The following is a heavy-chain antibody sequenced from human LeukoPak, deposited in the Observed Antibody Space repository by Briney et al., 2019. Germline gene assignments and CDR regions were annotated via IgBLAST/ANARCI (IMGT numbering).Heavy chain of an antibody. CDR1: GFTFSRYS. CDR2: ISSSSTSI. D-gene: IGHD3-22*01. Sequence: PGGSLRLSCAASGFTFSRYSMNWVRQAPGKGLEWVSYISSSSTSIYYADSVKGRFTISRDNAKNSLYLQMNSLRAEDTAVYYCARDKYESSGYYVDYWGQGTLVSVSS. CDR3: ARDKYESSGYYVDY. J-gene: IGHJ4*02. V-gene: IGHV3-48*04.